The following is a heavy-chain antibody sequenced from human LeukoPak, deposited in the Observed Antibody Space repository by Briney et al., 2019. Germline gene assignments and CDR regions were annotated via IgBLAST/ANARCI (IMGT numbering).Heavy chain of an antibody. J-gene: IGHJ4*02. CDR2: IHPNSGGT. Sequence: ASVKVSCKASGYTFTGYYMHWVRQAPGQGLEWMGRIHPNSGGTNYAQKFQGRVTMTRDTSISTAYMELSRLRSDDTAVYHCAYSTSGYDYYWGQGTLVTVSS. CDR1: GYTFTGYY. V-gene: IGHV1-2*06. CDR3: AYSTSGYDYY. D-gene: IGHD5-12*01.